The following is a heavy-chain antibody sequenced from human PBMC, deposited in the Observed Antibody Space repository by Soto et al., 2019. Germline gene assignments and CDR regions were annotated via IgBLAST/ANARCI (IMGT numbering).Heavy chain of an antibody. J-gene: IGHJ6*02. Sequence: SVKVSCKASGGTLSSYTISWVRQAPGQGLEWMGRVITVLGITNYAQKFQGRVTITADKSTSTAYMELSSLRSEDTAVYYCARVRYQLELNYGMDVWGQGTTVTVSS. D-gene: IGHD1-7*01. CDR1: GGTLSSYT. CDR2: VITVLGIT. CDR3: ARVRYQLELNYGMDV. V-gene: IGHV1-69*02.